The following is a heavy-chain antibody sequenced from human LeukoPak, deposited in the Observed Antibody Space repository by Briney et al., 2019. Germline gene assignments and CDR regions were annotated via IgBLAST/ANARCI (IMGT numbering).Heavy chain of an antibody. CDR3: VRGWAPRGEKSSFAS. V-gene: IGHV4-4*07. Sequence: SETLSLTCTVSGASINSDYWTWVRQVAGKGLEWIGRIFASGSTNYNPYPRSRITMSVDTSKNQFSLDLSSVTAADTGVYYCVRGWAPRGEKSSFASWGQGTLVTVSS. D-gene: IGHD3-10*01. J-gene: IGHJ4*02. CDR1: GASINSDY. CDR2: IFASGST.